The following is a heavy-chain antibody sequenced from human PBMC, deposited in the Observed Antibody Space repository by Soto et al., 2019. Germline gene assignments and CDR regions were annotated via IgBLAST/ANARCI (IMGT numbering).Heavy chain of an antibody. CDR2: IYYSGST. CDR3: ARGGRRSPGMDV. Sequence: QVQLQESGPGLVKPSQTLSLTCTFSGGSISSGGYYWSWIRQHPGKGLEWIGYIYYSGSTYYNPSLKSRVTISADTSKNQFSLKLSSVTAADTAVYYCARGGRRSPGMDVWGQGTTVTVSS. J-gene: IGHJ6*02. CDR1: GGSISSGGYY. V-gene: IGHV4-31*03.